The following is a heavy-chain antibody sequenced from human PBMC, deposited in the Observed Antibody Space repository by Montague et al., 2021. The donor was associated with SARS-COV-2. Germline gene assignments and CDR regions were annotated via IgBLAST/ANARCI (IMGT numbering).Heavy chain of an antibody. CDR2: IFWDDDK. D-gene: IGHD6-13*01. CDR1: GFSLSTSGVG. CDR3: AHWIGIAAVYNRYRFDH. J-gene: IGHJ5*02. V-gene: IGHV2-5*02. Sequence: PALVKPTQTLTLTCTFSGFSLSTSGVGVGWIRQPPGKALEWLAVIFWDDDKRYSPSLKSRLTITKDTSKNQVVLTMTDMGPVDTATYYCAHWIGIAAVYNRYRFDHWGQGTLVTVSS.